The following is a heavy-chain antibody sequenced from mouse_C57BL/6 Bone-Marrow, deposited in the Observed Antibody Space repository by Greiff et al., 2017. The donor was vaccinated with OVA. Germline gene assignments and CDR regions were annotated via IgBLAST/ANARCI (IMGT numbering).Heavy chain of an antibody. D-gene: IGHD4-1*01. CDR2: IRNKANGYTT. V-gene: IGHV7-3*01. CDR3: ARSLTGYYFGY. J-gene: IGHJ2*01. Sequence: EVKLVESGGGLVQPGGSLSLSCAASGFTFTDYYMSWVRQPPGKALEWLGFIRNKANGYTTEYSASVKGRFTISRDNSQSILYLQMNALRAEDSATYYCARSLTGYYFGYWGQGTTLTVSS. CDR1: GFTFTDYY.